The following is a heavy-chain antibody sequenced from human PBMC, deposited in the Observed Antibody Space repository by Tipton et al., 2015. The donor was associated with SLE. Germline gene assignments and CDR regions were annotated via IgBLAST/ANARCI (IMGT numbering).Heavy chain of an antibody. D-gene: IGHD3-16*01. J-gene: IGHJ2*01. Sequence: TLSLTCTVSGGSISSGGHYWSWIRQPAGKGLEWIGRIHASGSSGSTEYNPSLKSRVSMSLDTSKNQFSLNLTSVIAADTALYYCARDGVRKGWWFFDLWGRGTLVTVSS. CDR2: IHASGSSGST. CDR1: GGSISSGGHY. CDR3: ARDGVRKGWWFFDL. V-gene: IGHV4-61*02.